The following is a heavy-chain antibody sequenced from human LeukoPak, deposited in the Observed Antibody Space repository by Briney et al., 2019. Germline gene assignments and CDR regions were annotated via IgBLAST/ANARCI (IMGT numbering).Heavy chain of an antibody. Sequence: PSETLSLTCTVSGGSISSSSYYWGWIRQPPGKGLEWIGSIYYSGSTYYNPSLKSRVTISVDTSKNQFSLKLSSVTAADTAVYYCARGVTMVRGAPGSNWFDPWGQGTLVTVSS. CDR2: IYYSGST. D-gene: IGHD3-10*01. J-gene: IGHJ5*02. V-gene: IGHV4-39*07. CDR1: GGSISSSSYY. CDR3: ARGVTMVRGAPGSNWFDP.